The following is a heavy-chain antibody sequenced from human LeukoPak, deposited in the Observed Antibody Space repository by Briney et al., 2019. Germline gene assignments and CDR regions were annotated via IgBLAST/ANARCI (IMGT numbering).Heavy chain of an antibody. Sequence: ASVKVSFKSSGYTFTGYYMHWVRQAPGQGLEWVGVSNPNSGGTNTAQKFQGRVTMTRDPSIRKASMELSRLRSDDTAVYYCARDRARIAARHRWVSGFDPWGQGTLVTVSS. CDR2: SNPNSGGT. V-gene: IGHV1-2*02. CDR1: GYTFTGYY. CDR3: ARDRARIAARHRWVSGFDP. J-gene: IGHJ5*02. D-gene: IGHD6-6*01.